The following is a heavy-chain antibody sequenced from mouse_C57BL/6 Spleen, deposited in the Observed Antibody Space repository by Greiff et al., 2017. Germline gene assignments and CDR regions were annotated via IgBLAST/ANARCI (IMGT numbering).Heavy chain of an antibody. V-gene: IGHV3-6*01. CDR2: ISYDGSN. CDR1: GYSITSGYY. CDR3: ARDYGNYDAMDY. Sequence: DVQLQESGPGLVKPSQSLSLTCSVTGYSITSGYYWNWIRQFPGNKLEWMGYISYDGSNNYNPSLKNRISITRDTSKNQFFLKLNSVTTEDTATYYCARDYGNYDAMDYWGQGTSVTVSS. J-gene: IGHJ4*01. D-gene: IGHD2-1*01.